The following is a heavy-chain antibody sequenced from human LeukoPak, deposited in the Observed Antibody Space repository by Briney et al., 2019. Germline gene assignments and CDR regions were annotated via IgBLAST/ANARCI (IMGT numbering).Heavy chain of an antibody. Sequence: PGGSLRLSCAASGFTFSSYAMTWVRQAPGKGLEWVSAISGGGGSTYYADSVKGRFTISRDNSKNTLHLQMNSLRAEDTALYYCAKDLAKAKFGELPRFDPWGQGTLVTVSS. J-gene: IGHJ5*02. V-gene: IGHV3-23*01. CDR1: GFTFSSYA. D-gene: IGHD3-10*01. CDR2: ISGGGGST. CDR3: AKDLAKAKFGELPRFDP.